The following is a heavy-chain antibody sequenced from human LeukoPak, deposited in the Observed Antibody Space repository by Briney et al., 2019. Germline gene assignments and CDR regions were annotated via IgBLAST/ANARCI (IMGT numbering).Heavy chain of an antibody. D-gene: IGHD6-13*01. CDR2: ISHSGAKT. Sequence: GGSLRLSCAASGFTFSGYAMSWVRQAPGKGLEWVSSISHSGAKTYYADSVKGRFTISRDNSKNTLYLQMNSLRTEDTAVYYCAKGVSSSWSNDAFDIWGQGTMVTVSS. V-gene: IGHV3-23*01. CDR1: GFTFSGYA. J-gene: IGHJ3*02. CDR3: AKGVSSSWSNDAFDI.